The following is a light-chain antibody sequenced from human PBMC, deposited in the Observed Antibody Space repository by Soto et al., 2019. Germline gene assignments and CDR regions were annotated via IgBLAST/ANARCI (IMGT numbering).Light chain of an antibody. J-gene: IGKJ2*01. CDR3: QQRYSTPPYT. CDR2: AAS. V-gene: IGKV1-39*01. Sequence: DIQMTQTPSSLSASVGDRVTITCRASQSISSYLNWYQQKPGKAPKLLIYAASSLQSGVPSRFSGSGSGTYFTLTISSLQPEDFATYYCQQRYSTPPYTFGQGTKLEIK. CDR1: QSISSY.